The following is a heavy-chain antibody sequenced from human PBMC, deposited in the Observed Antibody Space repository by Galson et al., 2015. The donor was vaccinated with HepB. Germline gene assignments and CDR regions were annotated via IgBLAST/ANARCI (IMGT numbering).Heavy chain of an antibody. D-gene: IGHD6-19*01. Sequence: SLRLSCAASGFTFDDYAMHWVRQAPGKGLEWVSSISWSSGSIGYADSVKGRFTISRDNAKNSLYLQMNSLRAEDTALYYCAKDDSSAWSSAGYWGQGTLVTVSS. J-gene: IGHJ4*02. CDR3: AKDDSSAWSSAGY. CDR2: ISWSSGSI. V-gene: IGHV3-9*01. CDR1: GFTFDDYA.